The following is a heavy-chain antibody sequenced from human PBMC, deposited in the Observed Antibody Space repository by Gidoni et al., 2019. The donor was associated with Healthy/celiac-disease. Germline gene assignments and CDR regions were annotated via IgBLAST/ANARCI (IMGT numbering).Heavy chain of an antibody. CDR3: ARAHGGYSDAFDI. V-gene: IGHV3-21*01. Sequence: EVQLVESGGGLVKPGGSLRLSCAGSGFTFSGYSRNWVRQAPGQGLEWVSSISSSSSYIYYADSVKGRFTISRDNAKNSLYLQMNSLRAEDTAVYYCARAHGGYSDAFDIWGQGTMVTVSS. J-gene: IGHJ3*02. CDR2: ISSSSSYI. D-gene: IGHD6-25*01. CDR1: GFTFSGYS.